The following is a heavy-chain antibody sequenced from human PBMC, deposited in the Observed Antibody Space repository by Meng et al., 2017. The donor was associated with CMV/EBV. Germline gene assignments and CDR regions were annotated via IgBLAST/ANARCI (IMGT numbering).Heavy chain of an antibody. Sequence: CAASGVTVSSNYMSWVRQAPGKGLEWVSVIYSGGSTYYADSVKGRFTISRDNSKNTLYLQMNSLRAEDTAVYYCARLIAAAPYYFDYWGQGTLVTVSS. J-gene: IGHJ4*02. CDR1: GVTVSSNY. CDR3: ARLIAAAPYYFDY. CDR2: IYSGGST. V-gene: IGHV3-53*01. D-gene: IGHD6-13*01.